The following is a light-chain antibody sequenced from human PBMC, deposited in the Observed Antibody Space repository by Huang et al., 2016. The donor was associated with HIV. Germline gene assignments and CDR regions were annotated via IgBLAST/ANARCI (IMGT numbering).Light chain of an antibody. CDR1: KNINTN. CDR2: AAS. CDR3: QQYKNWARS. Sequence: EIVMTQSPGTLSVAPGERATLSCRASKNINTNLAWFQQKPGQAPRLLIYAASTRTADFPYMYSCIGYRTEFTLTISRQQSEDSAVYYCQQYKNWARSFGQGTKEEIK. J-gene: IGKJ1*01. V-gene: IGKV3-15*01.